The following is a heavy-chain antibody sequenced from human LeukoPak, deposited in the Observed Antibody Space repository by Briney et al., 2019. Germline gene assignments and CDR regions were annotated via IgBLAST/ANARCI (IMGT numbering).Heavy chain of an antibody. V-gene: IGHV3-23*01. CDR1: GFTFSSYA. CDR3: AMNSHDESTDGYNYYYVRVGSFDP. J-gene: IGHJ5*02. Sequence: GGSLRLSCAASGFTFSSYAMSWVRQAPGKGLEWVSAISGSGGSTYYADSVKGRFTISRDNSKNTLYLQMNSLRAEDTAVYYCAMNSHDESTDGYNYYYVRVGSFDPWGQGTLVTVSS. D-gene: IGHD3-22*01. CDR2: ISGSGGST.